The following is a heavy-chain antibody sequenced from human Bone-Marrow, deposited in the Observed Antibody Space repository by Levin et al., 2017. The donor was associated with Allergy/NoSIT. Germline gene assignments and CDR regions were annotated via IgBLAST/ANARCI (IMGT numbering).Heavy chain of an antibody. CDR3: ARDWLGVTAVARSTLWF. D-gene: IGHD6-19*01. CDR1: GYGFSTYA. Sequence: ASVKVSCKASGYGFSTYAIHWVRRAPGQGLEWMGWINTNTGNPTYAQGFTGRFVFSLDTSVSTAYLQISSLKTEDTAIYYCARDWLGVTAVARSTLWFWGQGSLVTVSS. J-gene: IGHJ4*02. V-gene: IGHV7-4-1*01. CDR2: INTNTGNP.